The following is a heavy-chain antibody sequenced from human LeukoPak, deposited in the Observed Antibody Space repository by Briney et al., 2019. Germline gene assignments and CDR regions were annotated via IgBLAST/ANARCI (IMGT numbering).Heavy chain of an antibody. V-gene: IGHV1-2*02. J-gene: IGHJ4*02. CDR2: IKPNSGGT. CDR3: ARTDLRLGELSLYGPESDY. D-gene: IGHD3-16*02. CDR1: GYTFTGYY. Sequence: GSVKVSCKASGYTFTGYYMHWVRQAPGQGLEWMGWIKPNSGGTNYAQKFQGRVTMTRDTSISTAYMELSRLRSDDTAVYYCARTDLRLGELSLYGPESDYWGQGTLVTVSS.